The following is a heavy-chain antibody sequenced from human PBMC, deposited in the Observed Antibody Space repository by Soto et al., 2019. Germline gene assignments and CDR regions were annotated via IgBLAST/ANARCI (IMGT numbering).Heavy chain of an antibody. V-gene: IGHV4-34*01. Sequence: PSETLSLTCTVSSASTSTHNWSWIRQTPGKGLEWIGEINHSGSTNYNPSLKSRVTISVDTSKNQFSLKLSSVTAADTAVYYCARRPRAATAWFDPWGQGMLVTVSS. J-gene: IGHJ5*02. D-gene: IGHD2-21*02. CDR3: ARRPRAATAWFDP. CDR2: INHSGST. CDR1: SASTSTHN.